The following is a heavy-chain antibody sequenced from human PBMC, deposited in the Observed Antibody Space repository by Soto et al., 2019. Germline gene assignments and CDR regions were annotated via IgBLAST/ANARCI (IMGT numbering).Heavy chain of an antibody. CDR2: INPNSGGT. D-gene: IGHD3-16*02. J-gene: IGHJ5*02. CDR3: ARAGRLRLGELSLDKFDP. V-gene: IGHV1-2*02. Sequence: ASVKVSCKASGYTFTGYYMHWVRQAPGQGLEWMGWINPNSGGTNYAQKFQGRVTMTRDTSISTAYMELSRLRSDDTAVYYCARAGRLRLGELSLDKFDPWGQGTLVTV. CDR1: GYTFTGYY.